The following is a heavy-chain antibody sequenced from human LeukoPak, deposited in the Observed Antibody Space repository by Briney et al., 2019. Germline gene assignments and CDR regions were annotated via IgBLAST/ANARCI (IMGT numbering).Heavy chain of an antibody. J-gene: IGHJ4*02. V-gene: IGHV4-39*07. CDR3: ARGIRTGYGY. Sequence: SETLSLTCTVSGGSIRSSYYYWGWIRQPPGKGLEWIGHVDYSGTTSYNPSLRRRVAISLETSKNQFSLKVMFLTAADTAVYYCARGIRTGYGYWGQGTLVTVSS. CDR2: VDYSGTT. CDR1: GGSIRSSYYY. D-gene: IGHD1-1*01.